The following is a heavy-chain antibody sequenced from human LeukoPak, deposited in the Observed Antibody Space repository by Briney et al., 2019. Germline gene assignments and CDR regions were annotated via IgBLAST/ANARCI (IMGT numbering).Heavy chain of an antibody. Sequence: PSETLSLTCTVSGGSISSSSYYWGWIRQPPGKGLEWIGSIYYSGSTYYNPSLKSRVTISVDTSKNQFSLKLSSVTAADTAVYYCATLAGTFAYYYYYMDVWGKGTTVTVSS. CDR1: GGSISSSSYY. D-gene: IGHD6-19*01. CDR2: IYYSGST. V-gene: IGHV4-39*07. J-gene: IGHJ6*03. CDR3: ATLAGTFAYYYYYMDV.